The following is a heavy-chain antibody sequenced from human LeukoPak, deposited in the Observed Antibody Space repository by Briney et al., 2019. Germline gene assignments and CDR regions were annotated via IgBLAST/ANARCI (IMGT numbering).Heavy chain of an antibody. CDR2: ISSSSSII. V-gene: IGHV3-48*01. CDR1: GFTFSSYS. CDR3: ARDPGRGLLESEGFDY. Sequence: RPGGSLRLSCAASGFTFSSYSMKWVRQAPGKGLEWVSYISSSSSIIYYAVSVKGRSTISRGNAKNSLYLQMNSLRPEDTAVYYCARDPGRGLLESEGFDYWGQGTLVTVSS. J-gene: IGHJ4*02. D-gene: IGHD2-15*01.